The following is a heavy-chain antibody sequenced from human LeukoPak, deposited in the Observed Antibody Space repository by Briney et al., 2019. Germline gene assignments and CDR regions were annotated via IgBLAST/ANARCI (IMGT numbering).Heavy chain of an antibody. Sequence: GRSLRLFCATSGFTFSSYGMHWVRQAPGKGLEWVAVIWYDGSNKYYADSVKGRFTISRDNSKNTLYLQMNSLRAEDTAVYYCAKAPLPHYYYDSSAPPMDWGQGTLVTVSS. CDR1: GFTFSSYG. V-gene: IGHV3-33*06. J-gene: IGHJ4*02. CDR3: AKAPLPHYYYDSSAPPMD. D-gene: IGHD3-22*01. CDR2: IWYDGSNK.